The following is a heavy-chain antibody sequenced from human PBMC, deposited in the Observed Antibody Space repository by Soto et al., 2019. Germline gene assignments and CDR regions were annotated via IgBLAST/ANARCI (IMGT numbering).Heavy chain of an antibody. CDR2: MNPNSGNT. J-gene: IGHJ6*04. Sequence: ASVKVSCKASGYTFTSYDINWVRQATGQGLEWMGWMNPNSGNTGYAQKFQGRVTMTRNTSISTAYMELSSLRSEDTAVYYCASLEPWFGDYYYGRDFGAKGPTDTASS. CDR3: ASLEPWFGDYYYGRDF. CDR1: GYTFTSYD. D-gene: IGHD3-10*01. V-gene: IGHV1-8*01.